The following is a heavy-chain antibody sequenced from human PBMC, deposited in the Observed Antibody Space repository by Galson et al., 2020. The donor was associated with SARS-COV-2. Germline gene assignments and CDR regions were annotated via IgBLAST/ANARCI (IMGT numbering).Heavy chain of an antibody. CDR3: TRLSNPKGDEAVAGHRE. D-gene: IGHD6-19*01. J-gene: IGHJ4*02. CDR1: GFSSSTFA. CDR2: ISGNAERT. Sequence: GGSLRLSCAASGFSSSTFAMSWVRQAPGKGLEWVSTISGNAERTFYAASVGGRLTISRDNSRNTLSLQMNNLGPGDTAFYYCTRLSNPKGDEAVAGHREWGQGILVTVSS. V-gene: IGHV3-23*01.